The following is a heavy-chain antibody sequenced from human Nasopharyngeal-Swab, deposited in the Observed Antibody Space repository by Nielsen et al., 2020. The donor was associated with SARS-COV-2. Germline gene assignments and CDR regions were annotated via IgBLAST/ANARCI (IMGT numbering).Heavy chain of an antibody. CDR3: ARDRKDYCTNGVCYRASYYYGMDV. Sequence: GGSLRPPCAASAFTVTSNYMSWVRQAPGKGLEWVSVIYSGGSTYYADSVKGRFTISRDNSKNTLYLQMNSLRAEDAAVYYCARDRKDYCTNGVCYRASYYYGMDVWGQGTTVTVSS. CDR2: IYSGGST. CDR1: AFTVTSNY. V-gene: IGHV3-66*01. D-gene: IGHD2-8*01. J-gene: IGHJ6*02.